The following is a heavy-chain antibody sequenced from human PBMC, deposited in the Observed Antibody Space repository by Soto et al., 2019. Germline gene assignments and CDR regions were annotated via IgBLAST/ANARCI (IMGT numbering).Heavy chain of an antibody. V-gene: IGHV4-4*07. J-gene: IGHJ3*02. CDR3: AKDGSGAADI. Sequence: QVQLQESGPGLVEPSETLSLTCTVSGGSISSYSWNWIRQPAGKGLEWIGRVDTTGGTNYIPSLKSRVPMSVDTSKNQFSLNLRFVTAADTAVYFCAKDGSGAADIWGQGTMVTVS. CDR1: GGSISSYS. CDR2: VDTTGGT. D-gene: IGHD3-10*01.